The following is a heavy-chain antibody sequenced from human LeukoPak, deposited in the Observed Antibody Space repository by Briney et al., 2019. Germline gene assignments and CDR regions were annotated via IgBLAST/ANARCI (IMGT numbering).Heavy chain of an antibody. CDR3: AKGLGLSYWYFDL. V-gene: IGHV3-23*01. CDR2: ISGNGAST. D-gene: IGHD2/OR15-2a*01. Sequence: GGSLRLSCAASGFTFSSYAMSWVRQAPGKGLEWVSSISGNGASTYYADSVKGRFTISRDNSKNTLYLYMNSLRAEDTALYYCAKGLGLSYWYFDLWGRGTLVTVSS. CDR1: GFTFSSYA. J-gene: IGHJ2*01.